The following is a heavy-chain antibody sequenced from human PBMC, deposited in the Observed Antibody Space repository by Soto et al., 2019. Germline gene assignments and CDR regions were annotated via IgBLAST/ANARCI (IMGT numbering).Heavy chain of an antibody. D-gene: IGHD6-25*01. CDR3: AKEGRQRLIYYYYGMDV. J-gene: IGHJ6*02. CDR2: ISYDGSNQ. Sequence: GGSLRLSCAASGFNFSTFGMHWIRQAPGQEPEWVAVISYDGSNQNYADSVKGRFTISRDNSKNTLYLQMNSLRVEDTALYYCAKEGRQRLIYYYYGMDVWGQGTTVPVSS. V-gene: IGHV3-30*18. CDR1: GFNFSTFG.